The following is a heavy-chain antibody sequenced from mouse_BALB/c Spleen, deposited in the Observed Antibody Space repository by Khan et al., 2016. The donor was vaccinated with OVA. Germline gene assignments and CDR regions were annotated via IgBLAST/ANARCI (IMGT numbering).Heavy chain of an antibody. Sequence: QMQLEESGAELVRPGASVKLSCTTSGYIFTSYWIHWVNQRSGQGLEWIARIYPGTDNTYYNEKFKDKDTLTADKSSSTAYMQLSSLKSERSEVYFCAREEAVYHCDHWGQGTTLTVSS. CDR2: IYPGTDNT. D-gene: IGHD3-3*01. CDR3: AREEAVYHCDH. J-gene: IGHJ2*01. CDR1: GYIFTSYW. V-gene: IGHV1-76*01.